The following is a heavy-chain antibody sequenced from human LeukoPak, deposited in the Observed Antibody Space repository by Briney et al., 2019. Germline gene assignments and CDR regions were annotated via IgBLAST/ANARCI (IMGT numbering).Heavy chain of an antibody. V-gene: IGHV1-2*02. CDR3: ARDAYCSGGSCSYYYGMDV. D-gene: IGHD2-15*01. Sequence: GASVKVSCKASGYTFTGYYMHWVRQAPGQGLEWMGWINPNSGGTNYARKFQGRVTMTRDTSISTAYMELSRLRSDDTAVYYCARDAYCSGGSCSYYYGMDVWGQGTTVTVSS. CDR1: GYTFTGYY. J-gene: IGHJ6*02. CDR2: INPNSGGT.